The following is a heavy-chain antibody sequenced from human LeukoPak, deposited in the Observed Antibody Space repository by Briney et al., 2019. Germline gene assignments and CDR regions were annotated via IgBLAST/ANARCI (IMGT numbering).Heavy chain of an antibody. CDR3: ARVHRELSFDY. D-gene: IGHD1-26*01. J-gene: IGHJ4*02. CDR2: ISAYNGNT. CDR1: GGTFRSYS. V-gene: IGHV1-18*01. Sequence: ASVKVSCKASGGTFRSYSISWVRQAPGQGLEWMGWISAYNGNTNYAQKLQGRVTMTTDTSTSTAYMELRSLRSDDTAVYYCARVHRELSFDYWGQGTLVTVSS.